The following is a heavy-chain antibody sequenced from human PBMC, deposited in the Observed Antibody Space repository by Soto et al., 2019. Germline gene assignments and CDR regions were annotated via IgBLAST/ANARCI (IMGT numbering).Heavy chain of an antibody. CDR2: IRVYNGDR. J-gene: IGHJ4*02. Sequence: QVQLVQSGAEVKKPGASVKVSCKASGLAFSNSRISWVRQAPGQGPEWMGWIRVYNGDRNYSWKFQGRLFMTTDTSTSTAYMELRSLRSDDTAVYFCASADYADEDYWGQGTLVTVSS. CDR3: ASADYADEDY. D-gene: IGHD4-17*01. CDR1: GLAFSNSR. V-gene: IGHV1-18*01.